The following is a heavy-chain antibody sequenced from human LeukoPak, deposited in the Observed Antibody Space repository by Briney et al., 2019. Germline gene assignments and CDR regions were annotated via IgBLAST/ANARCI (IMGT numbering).Heavy chain of an antibody. D-gene: IGHD3-9*01. CDR1: GFTFSDYY. CDR2: ISSSGSTI. V-gene: IGHV3-11*01. Sequence: PGGSLRLSCAASGFTFSDYYMSWIRQAPGKGLEWVSYISSSGSTIYYADSVKGRFTISRDNAKNSLYLQMNSLRAEDTAVYYCARAPILTGYDWFDPWGQGTLVTVSS. CDR3: ARAPILTGYDWFDP. J-gene: IGHJ5*02.